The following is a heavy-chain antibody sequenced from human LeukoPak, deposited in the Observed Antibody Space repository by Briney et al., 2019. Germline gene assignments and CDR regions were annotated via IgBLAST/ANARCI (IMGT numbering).Heavy chain of an antibody. V-gene: IGHV4-39*01. CDR3: ARQTGSGLFILP. CDR2: IYYSGDT. D-gene: IGHD3/OR15-3a*01. J-gene: IGHJ4*02. CDR1: GVSISSSNSY. Sequence: PSETLSLTCTVSGVSISSSNSYWGWIRQPPGKGLEWIGSIYYSGDTYYNASLKSQVSISIDTSKNQFSLRLTSVTAADTAVYYCARQTGSGLFILPGGQGTLVTVSS.